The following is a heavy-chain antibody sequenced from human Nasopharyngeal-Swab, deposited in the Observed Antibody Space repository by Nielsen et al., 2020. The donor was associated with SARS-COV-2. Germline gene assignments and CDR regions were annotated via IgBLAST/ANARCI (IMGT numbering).Heavy chain of an antibody. CDR2: INHSGST. D-gene: IGHD3-9*01. CDR3: ASLPNPILTGYYYYYYGMDV. Sequence: SETLSLTCAVYGGSFSGYYWSWIRQPPGKGLEWIGEINHSGSTNYNPSLKSRVTISVDTSKNQFSLKLSSVTAADTAVYYCASLPNPILTGYYYYYYGMDVWGQGTTVTVSS. CDR1: GGSFSGYY. J-gene: IGHJ6*02. V-gene: IGHV4-34*01.